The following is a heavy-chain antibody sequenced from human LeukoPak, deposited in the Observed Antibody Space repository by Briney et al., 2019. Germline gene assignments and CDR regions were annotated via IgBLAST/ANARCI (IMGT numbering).Heavy chain of an antibody. CDR1: GGSISSYF. Sequence: SETLSLTCTVSGGSISSYFWSWIRQPPGKGLEWIGYIYYSGSTNYNPSLKSRVTISVDTSKNQFSLKLSSVTAADTAVYYCARGRFGTPDAFDIWGQGTMVTVSS. J-gene: IGHJ3*02. CDR3: ARGRFGTPDAFDI. D-gene: IGHD3-16*01. V-gene: IGHV4-59*01. CDR2: IYYSGST.